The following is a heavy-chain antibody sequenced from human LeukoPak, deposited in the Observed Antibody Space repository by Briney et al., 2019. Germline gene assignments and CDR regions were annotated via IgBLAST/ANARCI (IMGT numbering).Heavy chain of an antibody. CDR2: IKQDGSEK. Sequence: GGSLRLSCAASGFTFSSYWMSWVRQAPGKGLEWVANIKQDGSEKYYVDSVKGRFTISRDNAKNSLYLQMNSLRAEDTAVYYCAREIVVVPAAYYCGGGSCYSLRLGYWGQGTLVTVSS. CDR3: AREIVVVPAAYYCGGGSCYSLRLGY. V-gene: IGHV3-7*01. J-gene: IGHJ4*02. CDR1: GFTFSSYW. D-gene: IGHD2-2*01.